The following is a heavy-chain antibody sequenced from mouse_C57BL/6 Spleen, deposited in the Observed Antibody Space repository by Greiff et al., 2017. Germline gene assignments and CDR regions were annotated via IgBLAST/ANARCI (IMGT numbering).Heavy chain of an antibody. Sequence: QVQLQQPGAELVKPGASVKLSCKASGYTFTSYWMQWVKQRPGQGLEWIGEIDPSDSYTNYNQKFKGKATLTVDTSSSTAYMQLSSLTSEDSAVYYCARRSTMVFAYWGQGTLVTVSA. CDR2: IDPSDSYT. J-gene: IGHJ3*01. CDR1: GYTFTSYW. D-gene: IGHD2-1*01. CDR3: ARRSTMVFAY. V-gene: IGHV1-50*01.